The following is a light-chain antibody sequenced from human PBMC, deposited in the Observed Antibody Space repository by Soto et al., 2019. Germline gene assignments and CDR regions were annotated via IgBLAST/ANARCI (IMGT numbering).Light chain of an antibody. J-gene: IGKJ4*01. CDR1: QSVTSW. CDR2: DAS. V-gene: IGKV1-5*01. Sequence: DIQMTQSPSTLSASVGDRVTITCRASQSVTSWLAWYQQKPGKAPKLLIYDASSLESGVPSRFSGRGSGTEFTLTISSLQPDDSATYYCHQYNSYSPTFGGGTKVEIK. CDR3: HQYNSYSPT.